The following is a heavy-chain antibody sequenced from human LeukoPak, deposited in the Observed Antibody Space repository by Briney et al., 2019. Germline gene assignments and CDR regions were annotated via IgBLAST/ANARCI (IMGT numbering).Heavy chain of an antibody. D-gene: IGHD1-26*01. J-gene: IGHJ6*03. CDR3: ARVPRGSTVGTLPYFYYYMDV. Sequence: PSETLSLTCSVSIGSISSSKWWSWVRQSPVKGLEWIGEIYLYGTTNYNPSFTSRVTMSVDRSRNQFSLKLSSVTAADTAVYYCARVPRGSTVGTLPYFYYYMDVWGKGTTVIVSS. CDR1: IGSISSSKW. CDR2: IYLYGTT. V-gene: IGHV4-4*02.